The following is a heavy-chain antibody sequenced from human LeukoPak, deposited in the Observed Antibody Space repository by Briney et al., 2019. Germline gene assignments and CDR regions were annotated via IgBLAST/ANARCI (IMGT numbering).Heavy chain of an antibody. V-gene: IGHV3-69-1*02. CDR3: GRAFPPLRTSSAGDL. CDR1: GFTFSDYD. Sequence: GGSLRLSCSASGFTFSDYDMNWVRQAPGKGLEWVSSNSGLSTHIYYGDSVKGRFSISRDNAKNSVYLQMNSLGVEDTAIYYCGRAFPPLRTSSAGDLWGQGILVTVSS. D-gene: IGHD3-16*01. J-gene: IGHJ4*02. CDR2: NSGLSTHI.